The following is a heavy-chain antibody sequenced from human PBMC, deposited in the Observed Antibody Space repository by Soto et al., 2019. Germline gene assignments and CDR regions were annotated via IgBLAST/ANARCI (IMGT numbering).Heavy chain of an antibody. CDR2: ITPLLRTT. J-gene: IGHJ4*02. D-gene: IGHD2-2*01. CDR1: GDTFSSYP. Sequence: QVQLVQSGAEVRKPGSSVRVSCKTSGDTFSSYPITWVRQAPGQGLEWIGGITPLLRTTNYAQRFQGRVIVTADASTSTVYMELSSLRAEDTAVYYCATTRRYCGSTSCSFEYWGQGTLVTVSS. V-gene: IGHV1-69*01. CDR3: ATTRRYCGSTSCSFEY.